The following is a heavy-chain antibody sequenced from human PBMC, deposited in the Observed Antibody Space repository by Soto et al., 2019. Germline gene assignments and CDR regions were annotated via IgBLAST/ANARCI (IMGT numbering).Heavy chain of an antibody. CDR2: ISYDGSKK. D-gene: IGHD6-19*01. CDR1: GFTFSHYA. CDR3: ARDVAGKNWFDP. J-gene: IGHJ5*02. Sequence: QVQLVESGGGVVQPGRSLRLSCAASGFTFSHYAMHWVRQAPGKGLEGVAIISYDGSKKYYGDSVKGRFTISRDNSKNTLYLQINSLRVEGTAVYYCARDVAGKNWFDPWGQGTQVTVSS. V-gene: IGHV3-30-3*01.